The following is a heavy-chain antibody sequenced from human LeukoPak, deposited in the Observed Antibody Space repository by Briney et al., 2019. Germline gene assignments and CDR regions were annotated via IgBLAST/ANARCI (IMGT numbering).Heavy chain of an antibody. CDR1: GFTFSSYA. J-gene: IGHJ4*02. D-gene: IGHD3-22*01. CDR3: ARSQYYYDSSDY. Sequence: GGSLRLSCAASGFTFSSYAMHWVRQAPGKGLEWVAVISYDGSNKYYADSVKGRFTISRDNSKNTLYLQMNSLRAEDTAVYYCARSQYYYDSSDYWGQGTLVTVSS. V-gene: IGHV3-30*04. CDR2: ISYDGSNK.